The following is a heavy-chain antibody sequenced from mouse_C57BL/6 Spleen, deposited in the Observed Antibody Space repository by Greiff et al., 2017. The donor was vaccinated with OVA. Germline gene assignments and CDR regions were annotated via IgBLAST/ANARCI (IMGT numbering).Heavy chain of an antibody. CDR3: ARWLTGTYWYFDV. CDR2: IRNKANGYTT. V-gene: IGHV7-3*01. D-gene: IGHD4-1*01. Sequence: EVQVVESGGGLVQSGGSLSLSCAASGFTFTDYYMSWVRQPPGKALEWLGFIRNKANGYTTEYSASVKGRFTISRDNSQSILYLQMNALRAEDSATYYCARWLTGTYWYFDVWGTGTTVTVSS. J-gene: IGHJ1*03. CDR1: GFTFTDYY.